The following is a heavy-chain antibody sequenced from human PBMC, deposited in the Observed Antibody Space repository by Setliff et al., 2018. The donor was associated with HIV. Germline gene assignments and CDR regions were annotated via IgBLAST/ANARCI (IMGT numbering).Heavy chain of an antibody. CDR2: IYSSGIT. CDR1: GGSISSGSYF. Sequence: SETLSLTCPVSGGSISSGSYFWNWIRQPAGKGLQWIGRIYSSGITNYNPSLKSRLTISLDTSKNQFSLQVTSVTAADTAVYYCARDPYCPNTCYEDFTFDSWGQGTLVTVS. CDR3: ARDPYCPNTCYEDFTFDS. J-gene: IGHJ4*02. V-gene: IGHV4-61*02. D-gene: IGHD2-8*01.